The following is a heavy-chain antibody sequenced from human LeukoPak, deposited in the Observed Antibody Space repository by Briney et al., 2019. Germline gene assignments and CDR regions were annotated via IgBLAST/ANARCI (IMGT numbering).Heavy chain of an antibody. D-gene: IGHD3-10*01. J-gene: IGHJ4*02. CDR1: GGSISSYY. Sequence: PSETLSLTCTVSGGSISSYYWSRIRQPAGKGLEWIGRIYTSGSTNYNPSLKSRVTMSVDTSKNQFSLKLSSVTAADTAVYYCAGLGGSGSYFLAYWGQGTLVTVSS. CDR2: IYTSGST. CDR3: AGLGGSGSYFLAY. V-gene: IGHV4-4*07.